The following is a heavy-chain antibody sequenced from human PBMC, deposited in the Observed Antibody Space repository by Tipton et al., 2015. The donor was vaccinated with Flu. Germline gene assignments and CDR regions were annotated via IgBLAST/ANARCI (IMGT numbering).Heavy chain of an antibody. J-gene: IGHJ5*02. CDR3: ARLPYSSSWYPNSNWFDP. Sequence: TLSLTCAVYGGSFSGYYWSWIRQPPGKGLEWVGEINHSGSTNYNPSLKCRVTISVDTSKNQFSLKLSSVTAADTAVYYCARLPYSSSWYPNSNWFDPWGQVTLVTVSS. CDR1: GGSFSGYY. V-gene: IGHV4-34*01. CDR2: INHSGST. D-gene: IGHD6-13*01.